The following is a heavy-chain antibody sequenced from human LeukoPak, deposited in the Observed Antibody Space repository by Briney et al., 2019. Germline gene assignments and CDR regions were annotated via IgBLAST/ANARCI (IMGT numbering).Heavy chain of an antibody. Sequence: QTGGSLRLSCAASGFTFSSCAMRWVRQAPGKGLEWVSAISGSGGSTYYADSVKGRFTISRDNSKNTLYLQMNSLRAEDTAVYYCAKDSVTKYDFWSGPTYFVDYWGQGTLVTVSS. CDR3: AKDSVTKYDFWSGPTYFVDY. CDR2: ISGSGGST. CDR1: GFTFSSCA. J-gene: IGHJ4*02. D-gene: IGHD3-3*01. V-gene: IGHV3-23*01.